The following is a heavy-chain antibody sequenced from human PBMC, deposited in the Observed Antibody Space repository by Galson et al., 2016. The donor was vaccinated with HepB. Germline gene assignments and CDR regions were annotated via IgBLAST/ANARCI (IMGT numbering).Heavy chain of an antibody. D-gene: IGHD6-19*01. CDR1: GFTFSSYA. CDR3: VSGDTSGL. V-gene: IGHV3-7*02. Sequence: LRLSCAASGFTFSSYAMSWVRQAPGKGLEWVANINEDGSGKYYVDSVKGRLTISRDNAKNKLYLQMNSLRGEDTAVYYCVSGDTSGLWGQGTLVTVSS. CDR2: INEDGSGK. J-gene: IGHJ4*02.